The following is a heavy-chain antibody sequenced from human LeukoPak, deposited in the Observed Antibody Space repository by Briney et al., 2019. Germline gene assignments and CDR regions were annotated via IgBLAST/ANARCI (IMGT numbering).Heavy chain of an antibody. CDR3: ASTQYSGYDLNWFDP. CDR1: GYSISSGYY. D-gene: IGHD5-12*01. J-gene: IGHJ5*02. Sequence: SETLSLTCTVSGYSISSGYYWGWIRPPPGKGLEWIGSIYHSGSTYYNPSLKSRVTISVDTSKNQFSLKLSSVTAADTAVYYCASTQYSGYDLNWFDPWGQGTLVTVSS. V-gene: IGHV4-38-2*02. CDR2: IYHSGST.